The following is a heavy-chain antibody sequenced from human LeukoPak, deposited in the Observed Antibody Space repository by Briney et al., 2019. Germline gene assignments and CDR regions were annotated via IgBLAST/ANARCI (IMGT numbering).Heavy chain of an antibody. CDR1: GYTFTGYY. CDR3: ARDGGNAQYYYYYYYMDV. Sequence: ASVKVSCKASGYTFTGYYMHWVRQAPGQGLEWMGWIDPNSGGTNYAQKFQGRVTMTRNMSISTAYMELSRLRSDDTAVYYCARDGGNAQYYYYYYYMDVWGKGTTVTISS. J-gene: IGHJ6*03. D-gene: IGHD4-23*01. CDR2: IDPNSGGT. V-gene: IGHV1-2*02.